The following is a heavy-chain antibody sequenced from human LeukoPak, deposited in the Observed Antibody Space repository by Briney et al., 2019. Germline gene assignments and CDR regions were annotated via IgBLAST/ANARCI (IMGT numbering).Heavy chain of an antibody. CDR3: EKDPHDYGDYTFDY. D-gene: IGHD4-17*01. Sequence: GSLRLSCAASGFTFDDYAMHWVRQTPGKGLEWDSLISGDGGSTYYADSVKGRFTISRDNSKNSLYLQMNSLRTEDTALYYCEKDPHDYGDYTFDYWGQGTLVTVSS. CDR2: ISGDGGST. CDR1: GFTFDDYA. V-gene: IGHV3-43*02. J-gene: IGHJ4*02.